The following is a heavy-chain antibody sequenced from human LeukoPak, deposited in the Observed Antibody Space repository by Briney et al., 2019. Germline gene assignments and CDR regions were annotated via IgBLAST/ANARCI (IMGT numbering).Heavy chain of an antibody. D-gene: IGHD6-19*01. CDR1: GFTFSSFS. V-gene: IGHV3-48*01. J-gene: IGHJ4*02. CDR3: AKDLRGAVAGRAAGFDY. Sequence: PGGSLRLSCAASGFTFSSFSMNWVRQAPGKGLEWVSYISSGSSTIYYADSVKGRFTISRDNSKNTLYLQMNSLRAEDTAVYYCAKDLRGAVAGRAAGFDYWGQGTLVTVSS. CDR2: ISSGSSTI.